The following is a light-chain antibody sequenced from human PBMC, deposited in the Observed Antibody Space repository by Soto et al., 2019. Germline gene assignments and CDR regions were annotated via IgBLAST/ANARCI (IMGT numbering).Light chain of an antibody. Sequence: QSALTQPASVYGSPGQSITISCTGTSSDVGGYNYVSWYQQHPGKAPKLMIYEVSNRPSGVSHRFSGSKSGNTAALTISGRQAEDEADYYCSSFTSINTWVFGGGTKLTVL. J-gene: IGLJ3*02. CDR1: SSDVGGYNY. CDR3: SSFTSINTWV. CDR2: EVS. V-gene: IGLV2-14*01.